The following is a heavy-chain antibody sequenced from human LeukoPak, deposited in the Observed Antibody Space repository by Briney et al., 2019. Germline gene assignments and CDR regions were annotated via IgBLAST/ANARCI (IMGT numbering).Heavy chain of an antibody. CDR2: IYSDGYT. CDR3: ARSSPRELLPGDYYYGMDV. J-gene: IGHJ6*02. D-gene: IGHD2-15*01. Sequence: GGSLRLSCAASGFTVSSNYMSWVRQAPGKGLEWVSVIYSDGYTYHADSVKGRFTISRDNSKNTLYLQMGSLRAEDMAVYYCARSSPRELLPGDYYYGMDVWGQGTTVTVSS. V-gene: IGHV3-66*01. CDR1: GFTVSSNY.